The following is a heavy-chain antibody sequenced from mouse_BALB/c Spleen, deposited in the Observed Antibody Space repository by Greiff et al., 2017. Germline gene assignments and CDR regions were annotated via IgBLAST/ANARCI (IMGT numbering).Heavy chain of an antibody. CDR3: AREGDGYVDY. V-gene: IGHV3-2*02. CDR2: ISYSGST. J-gene: IGHJ2*01. D-gene: IGHD3-3*01. CDR1: GYSITSDYA. Sequence: EVQLQESGPGLVKPSQSLSLTCTVTGYSITSDYAWNWIRQFPGNKLEWMGYISYSGSTSYNPSLKSRISITRDTSKNQFFLQLNSVTTEDTATYYCAREGDGYVDYWGQGTTLTVSS.